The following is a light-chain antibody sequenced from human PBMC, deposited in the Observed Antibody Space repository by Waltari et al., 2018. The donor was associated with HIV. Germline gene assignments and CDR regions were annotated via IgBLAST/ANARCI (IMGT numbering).Light chain of an antibody. CDR3: CSYAGRYTWV. CDR2: VVT. Sequence: QSALTQPRSVSGSPGQSVTISCSGTRSDVGGYHYVSWYQQHPGKAPKLMVYVVTERPAGGPDRLAGSKSGNTASRTISGLQADDEADYYCCSYAGRYTWVFGGGTELTVL. CDR1: RSDVGGYHY. V-gene: IGLV2-11*01. J-gene: IGLJ3*02.